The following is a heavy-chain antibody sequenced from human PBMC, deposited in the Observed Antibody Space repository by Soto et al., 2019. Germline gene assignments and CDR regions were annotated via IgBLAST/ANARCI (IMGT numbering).Heavy chain of an antibody. D-gene: IGHD5-18*01. J-gene: IGHJ4*02. CDR3: ETQAVLQQIFGY. Sequence: SETLSLTCAVYGGSFSDYYWSWIRQTPGKGLEWIGEINHSGNTKYNPSLKSRATISVDTSKNQFSLKLSSVTAADTAVYYCETQAVLQQIFGYWGLGNLVTVSS. CDR2: INHSGNT. CDR1: GGSFSDYY. V-gene: IGHV4-34*01.